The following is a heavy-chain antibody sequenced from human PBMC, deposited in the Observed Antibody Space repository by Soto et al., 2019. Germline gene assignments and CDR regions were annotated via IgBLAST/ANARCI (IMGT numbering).Heavy chain of an antibody. D-gene: IGHD1-26*01. CDR1: GGAFSDYA. CDR3: ASWLMGSDIGSYCYGMDV. Sequence: QVQLVQSGAEVKKPGSSVKVSCKASGGAFSDYAFSWVRQAPGQGLEWLGGIMPIFRAPDYAQKFQGRVTITADEFTRTAYMEMNRLRSEDTAVYYWASWLMGSDIGSYCYGMDVWGQGTTVTVS. CDR2: IMPIFRAP. J-gene: IGHJ6*02. V-gene: IGHV1-69*12.